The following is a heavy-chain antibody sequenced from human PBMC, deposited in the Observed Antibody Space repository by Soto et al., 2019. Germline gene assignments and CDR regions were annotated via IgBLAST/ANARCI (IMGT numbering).Heavy chain of an antibody. V-gene: IGHV5-51*01. D-gene: IGHD3-10*01. J-gene: IGHJ6*02. CDR3: ARNRIRQYYYGMDV. CDR2: IYPGDSDT. CDR1: GYSFANYW. Sequence: RGESLKISCQGSGYSFANYWIAWVRQMPGKGLEWVGVIYPGDSDTRYSPSFRGQVTISADKSISHVYLQWSSLKASDTAMYYCARNRIRQYYYGMDVWGQGTTVTVSS.